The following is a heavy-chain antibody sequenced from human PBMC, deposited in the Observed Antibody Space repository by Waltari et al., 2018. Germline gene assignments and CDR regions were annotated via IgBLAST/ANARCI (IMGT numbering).Heavy chain of an antibody. V-gene: IGHV1-69*08. D-gene: IGHD2-21*01. CDR1: GGTFSSYA. Sequence: QVQLVQSGAEVKKPGSSVKVSCKASGGTFSSYAISWVRQAPGQGLEWMGRIIPSFGTANYAQKFQGRVTITADKSTSTAYMELSSLRSEDTAVYYCAREWSRGGRELKDGGGIAWGQGTLVTVSS. CDR2: IIPSFGTA. J-gene: IGHJ4*02. CDR3: AREWSRGGRELKDGGGIA.